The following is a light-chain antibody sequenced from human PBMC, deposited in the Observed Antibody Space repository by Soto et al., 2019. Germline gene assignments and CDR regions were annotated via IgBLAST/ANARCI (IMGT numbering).Light chain of an antibody. CDR3: QQANTFPLT. Sequence: DIQMTQSPSSVSASVGDTVIITCRASQPINNWLAWYQQKPGKAPNLLIHRASNLQGGFPSRVSGSGSGTDFTLTITSLQPEDFATYFCQQANTFPLTFGQGTKLEIK. V-gene: IGKV1D-12*01. CDR2: RAS. CDR1: QPINNW. J-gene: IGKJ2*01.